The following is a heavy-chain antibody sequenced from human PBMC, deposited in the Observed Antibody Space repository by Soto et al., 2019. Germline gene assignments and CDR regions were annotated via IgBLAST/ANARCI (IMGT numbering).Heavy chain of an antibody. J-gene: IGHJ4*02. Sequence: PSETLSLTCTVSGGSISSSSYYWGWIRQPPGKGLEWIGSIYYSGSTYYNPSLKSRVTVSVDTSKNQFSLKLSSVTAADTAVYYCASKLRGPQWLVSTSSYFDYWGQGTLVTVSS. CDR1: GGSISSSSYY. V-gene: IGHV4-39*01. CDR3: ASKLRGPQWLVSTSSYFDY. CDR2: IYYSGST. D-gene: IGHD6-19*01.